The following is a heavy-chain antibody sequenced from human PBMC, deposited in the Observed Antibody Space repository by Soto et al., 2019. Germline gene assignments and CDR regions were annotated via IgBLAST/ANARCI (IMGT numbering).Heavy chain of an antibody. CDR2: ISGSGGST. CDR1: GFTFSSYA. Sequence: GGSLILSCAASGFTFSSYAMSWVRQAPGKGLEWVSAISGSGGSTYYADSVKGRFTISRDNSKNTLYLQMNSLRAEDTAIYYCAYNYGDYVVDAFDIWGQGTMVTVSS. J-gene: IGHJ3*02. CDR3: AYNYGDYVVDAFDI. V-gene: IGHV3-23*01. D-gene: IGHD4-17*01.